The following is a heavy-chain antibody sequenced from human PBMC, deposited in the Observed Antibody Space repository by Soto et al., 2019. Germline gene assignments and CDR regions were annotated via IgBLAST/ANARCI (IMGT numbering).Heavy chain of an antibody. D-gene: IGHD1-26*01. J-gene: IGHJ4*02. CDR3: ARYSGSDSFDY. V-gene: IGHV4-59*13. Sequence: PSETLSLTCTVSGGSISSYYWNWIRQSPGKGLEWIGFIHYSGTAKYHPSLKSRVTISVDTSKNQFSLKLNSVTAADTAVYYCARYSGSDSFDYWGQGTLVTVSS. CDR2: IHYSGTA. CDR1: GGSISSYY.